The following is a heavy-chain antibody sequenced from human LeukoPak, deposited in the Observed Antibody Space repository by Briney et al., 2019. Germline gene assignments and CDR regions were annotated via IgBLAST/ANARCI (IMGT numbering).Heavy chain of an antibody. J-gene: IGHJ6*03. D-gene: IGHD2-15*01. CDR1: GFTFSSYS. CDR3: ARLVVAATRYYMDV. CDR2: ISSSSSYI. V-gene: IGHV3-21*01. Sequence: PGGSLRLSCAASGFTFSSYSMNWVRQAPGKGLEWVSSISSSSSYIYYADSVKGRFTISRDNAKNSLYLQMNRLRAEDTAVYYCARLVVAATRYYMDVWGKGTTVTVSS.